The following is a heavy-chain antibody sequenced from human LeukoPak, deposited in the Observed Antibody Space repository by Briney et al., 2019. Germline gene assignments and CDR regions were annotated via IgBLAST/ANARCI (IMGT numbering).Heavy chain of an antibody. CDR1: GGSISGSDYY. CDR2: IYYSGST. D-gene: IGHD2-15*01. CDR3: ARDSCSGGSCYSN. V-gene: IGHV4-31*03. Sequence: SETLSLTCTVSGGSISGSDYYWTWIRQHPGKGLEWIGYIYYSGSTYYNPSLKSRVTISVDTSKNQFSLKLSSVTAADTAVYYCARDSCSGGSCYSNWGQGTLVTVSS. J-gene: IGHJ4*02.